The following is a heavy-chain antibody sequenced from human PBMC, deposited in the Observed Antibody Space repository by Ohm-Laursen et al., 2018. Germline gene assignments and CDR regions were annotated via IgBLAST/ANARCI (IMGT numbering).Heavy chain of an antibody. V-gene: IGHV3-33*08. J-gene: IGHJ6*02. D-gene: IGHD3-3*01. CDR3: ARESGNDFWSGHYNYYYYGMDL. CDR2: IWYDGSNK. CDR1: GFTFSSYG. Sequence: SLRLSCAASGFTFSSYGMHWVRQAPGKGLEWVAVIWYDGSNKYYADSVKGRFTISRDNSKNTLYLQMNSLRAEDTAVYYCARESGNDFWSGHYNYYYYGMDLWGQGTTVTVSS.